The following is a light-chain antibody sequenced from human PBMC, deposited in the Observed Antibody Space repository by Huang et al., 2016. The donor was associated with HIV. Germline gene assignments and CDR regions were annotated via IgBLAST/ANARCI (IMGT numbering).Light chain of an antibody. V-gene: IGKV3-20*01. CDR1: QSVSNYY. J-gene: IGKJ1*01. Sequence: EIVLTQSPRSLSLSPGEKATLHCRASQSVSNYYLAWYQQKPGQSPRLLIHAASTRASGSPGRFSGSGSGTAFPLTITRLEPEDSAVYFCHQYGTPPWTFGQGTRVEI. CDR2: AAS. CDR3: HQYGTPPWT.